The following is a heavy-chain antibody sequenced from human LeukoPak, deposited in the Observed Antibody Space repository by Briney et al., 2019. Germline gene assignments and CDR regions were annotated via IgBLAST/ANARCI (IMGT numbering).Heavy chain of an antibody. D-gene: IGHD2-2*01. J-gene: IGHJ3*02. CDR1: GYTFTSYG. CDR3: ARDIVVVPAALGYAFDI. CDR2: ISAYNGNT. V-gene: IGHV1-18*01. Sequence: APVKVSCKASGYTFTSYGISWVRQAPGQGLEWMGWISAYNGNTNYAQKLQGRVTMTTDTSTSTAYMELRSLRSDDTAVYYCARDIVVVPAALGYAFDIWGQGTMVTVSS.